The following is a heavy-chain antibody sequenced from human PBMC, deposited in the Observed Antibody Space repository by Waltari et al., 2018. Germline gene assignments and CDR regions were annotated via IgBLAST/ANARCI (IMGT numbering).Heavy chain of an antibody. CDR3: ARDVEIVATTLFDY. D-gene: IGHD5-12*01. CDR1: GGTFSSYA. CDR2: IIPILGTA. Sequence: QVQLVQSGAEVKKPGSSVKVSCKASGGTFSSYAISWVRQAPGQGLEWMGRIIPILGTANYAQKFQGRVTITADKSTSTAYMELSSLRSEDTAVYYCARDVEIVATTLFDYWGQGTLVTVSS. V-gene: IGHV1-69*08. J-gene: IGHJ4*02.